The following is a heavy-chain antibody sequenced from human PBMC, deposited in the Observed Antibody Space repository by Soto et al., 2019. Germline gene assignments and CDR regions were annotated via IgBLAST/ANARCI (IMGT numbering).Heavy chain of an antibody. CDR3: AQTTGWPGFDY. V-gene: IGHV4-59*01. J-gene: IGHJ4*02. Sequence: QVHLQESGPGLVKPSETMSLTCTASGASIRNFYWNWVRQFPGKGLEWIGHIYNGVRTNYNPSLKGRVTISVDTSKNQFSLKLSSVTVADTAVYYCAQTTGWPGFDYCGQGTLVAVSS. CDR1: GASIRNFY. CDR2: IYNGVRT. D-gene: IGHD6-19*01.